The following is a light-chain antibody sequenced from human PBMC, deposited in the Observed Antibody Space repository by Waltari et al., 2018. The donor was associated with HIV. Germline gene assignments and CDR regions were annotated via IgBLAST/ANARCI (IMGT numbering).Light chain of an antibody. J-gene: IGLJ3*02. CDR2: DNS. V-gene: IGLV3-21*02. Sequence: SFVLTQPPSVSVAPGQTARIACGRKNIGSESVYWYQQKPGQAPVLVVFDNSDRPSGIPERFSGSNSGSTATLTISRVEVGDEADYYCQVWDFSGDHPVFGGGTRVTVL. CDR3: QVWDFSGDHPV. CDR1: NIGSES.